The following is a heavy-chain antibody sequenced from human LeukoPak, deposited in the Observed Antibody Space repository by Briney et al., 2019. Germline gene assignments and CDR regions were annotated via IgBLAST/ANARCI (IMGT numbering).Heavy chain of an antibody. Sequence: GGSLRLSCAASGFTFSSYAMSWVRQAPGKGLEWVSAISGSGGSTYYADSVKGRFTISGDNSKNTLYLQMNSLRAEDTAVYYCAKSRTIFGVVIIGDYFDYWGQGTLATVSS. V-gene: IGHV3-23*01. J-gene: IGHJ4*02. CDR2: ISGSGGST. D-gene: IGHD3-3*01. CDR3: AKSRTIFGVVIIGDYFDY. CDR1: GFTFSSYA.